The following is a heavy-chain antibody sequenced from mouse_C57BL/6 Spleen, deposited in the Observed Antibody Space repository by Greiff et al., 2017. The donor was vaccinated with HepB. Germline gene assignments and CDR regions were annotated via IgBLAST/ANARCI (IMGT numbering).Heavy chain of an antibody. CDR3: ARFYDYDWYFDV. J-gene: IGHJ1*03. Sequence: VQLQQSGPGLVQPSQSLSITCTVSGFSLTSYGVHWVRQSPGKGLEWLGVIWSGGSTDYNAAFISRLSISKDNSKSQVFFKMNSLQADDTAIYYCARFYDYDWYFDVWGTGTTVTVSS. CDR2: IWSGGST. V-gene: IGHV2-2*01. D-gene: IGHD2-4*01. CDR1: GFSLTSYG.